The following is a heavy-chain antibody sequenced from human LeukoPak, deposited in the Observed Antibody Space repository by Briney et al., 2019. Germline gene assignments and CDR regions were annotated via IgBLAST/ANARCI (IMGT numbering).Heavy chain of an antibody. Sequence: GGSRRLSCAASGFTFSSDSMSWVRQAARKWLEWVSSISSSSSYTYYPDSVKGRFTIPRNNAKNPLYLQMNSRTAEAPAVYVCAGAQWYGELLATYMEVWGKGTTVTVS. J-gene: IGHJ6*03. CDR2: ISSSSSYT. V-gene: IGHV3-21*01. D-gene: IGHD3-10*01. CDR3: AGAQWYGELLATYMEV. CDR1: GFTFSSDS.